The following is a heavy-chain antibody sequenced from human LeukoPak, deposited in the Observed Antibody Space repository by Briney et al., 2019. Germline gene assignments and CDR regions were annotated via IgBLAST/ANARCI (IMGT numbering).Heavy chain of an antibody. CDR2: INRDGSIT. V-gene: IGHV3-74*01. J-gene: IGHJ4*02. D-gene: IGHD3-10*01. Sequence: GGSLRLSCGASGFTFGNYWLHWVRQAPGKGLVWVSRINRDGSITKYADSVKGRFTVSRDNAKNTLDLQMNSLRAEDTAVYYCARDKKSGESSEIDYWGQGTLVTVSS. CDR1: GFTFGNYW. CDR3: ARDKKSGESSEIDY.